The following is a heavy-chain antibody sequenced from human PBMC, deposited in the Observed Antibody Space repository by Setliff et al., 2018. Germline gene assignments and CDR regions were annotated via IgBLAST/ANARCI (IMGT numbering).Heavy chain of an antibody. Sequence: GASVKVSCKASGGTFSSYAISWVRQATGQGREWMGWMNPNSGKTGYAQKFQGRVTMTRNTSISTAYMELSSLRSEYTAVYYCARAELLWFGGFDPWGQGTLVTVSS. J-gene: IGHJ5*02. CDR2: MNPNSGKT. CDR3: ARAELLWFGGFDP. D-gene: IGHD3-10*01. V-gene: IGHV1-8*02. CDR1: GGTFSSYA.